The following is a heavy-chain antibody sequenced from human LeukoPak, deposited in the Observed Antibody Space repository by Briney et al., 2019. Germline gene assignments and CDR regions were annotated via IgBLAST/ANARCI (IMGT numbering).Heavy chain of an antibody. D-gene: IGHD3-22*01. J-gene: IGHJ4*02. CDR2: ISYSTTYI. V-gene: IGHV3-21*04. CDR3: AKDGGGYYTWAFDY. Sequence: GGSLRLSCAASGFTFSSYGMNWVRQAPGKGLEWLSSISYSTTYIYYADSVKGRFTISRDNSKNTMNLQMNSLRAEDTAVYYCAKDGGGYYTWAFDYWGQGTLVTVSS. CDR1: GFTFSSYG.